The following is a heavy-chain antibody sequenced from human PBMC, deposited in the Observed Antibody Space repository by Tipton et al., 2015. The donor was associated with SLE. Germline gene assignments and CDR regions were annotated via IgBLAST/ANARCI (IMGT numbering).Heavy chain of an antibody. V-gene: IGHV4-59*08. J-gene: IGHJ2*01. CDR1: GGSISSLY. D-gene: IGHD1-26*01. CDR3: ARRGSWWYFDL. Sequence: TLSLTCTVSGGSISSLYWSWIRQPPGKTLEWIGYIYSGGSTNYNPSLKSRVSISVDTSKNQFSLKLSSVTAADTAVYYCARRGSWWYFDLWGRGTLVTVSS. CDR2: IYSGGST.